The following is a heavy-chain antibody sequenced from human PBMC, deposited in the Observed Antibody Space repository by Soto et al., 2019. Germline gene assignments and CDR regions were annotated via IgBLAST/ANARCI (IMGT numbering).Heavy chain of an antibody. D-gene: IGHD5-18*01. J-gene: IGHJ4*02. Sequence: GGSLRLSCAASGFTFSSFALSWVRQAPGKGLEWVAAIWGSGDGTDYADSVQARFTISRDNSKNTLHLQMNSLRAEDTAVYYCAGPGYSSQNYWGQGALVTVSS. V-gene: IGHV3-23*01. CDR1: GFTFSSFA. CDR2: IWGSGDGT. CDR3: AGPGYSSQNY.